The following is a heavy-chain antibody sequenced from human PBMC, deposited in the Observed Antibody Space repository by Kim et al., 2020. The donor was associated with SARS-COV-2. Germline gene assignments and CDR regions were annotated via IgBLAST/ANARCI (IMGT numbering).Heavy chain of an antibody. CDR3: ARSQWYFDH. V-gene: IGHV3-33*01. D-gene: IGHD6-19*01. CDR2: SNK. J-gene: IGHJ4*02. Sequence: SNKYYAESVEGRFTISRDNSKNTLYLQMNSRGAEDTAVYYCARSQWYFDHWGQGTLVTVSS.